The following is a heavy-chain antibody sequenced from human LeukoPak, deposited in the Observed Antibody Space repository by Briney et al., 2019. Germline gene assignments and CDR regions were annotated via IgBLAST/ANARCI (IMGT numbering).Heavy chain of an antibody. CDR1: GFTFSSYA. Sequence: AGGSLRLSCAASGFTFSSYAMSWVRQAPGKGLEWVSAIGTAGDTYYPGSMKGRFTISRENAKNSLYLQMNSLRAEDTAVYYCARVDGGSPSHPNYFDYWGQGTLVTVSS. J-gene: IGHJ4*02. V-gene: IGHV3-13*01. CDR3: ARVDGGSPSHPNYFDY. CDR2: IGTAGDT. D-gene: IGHD1-26*01.